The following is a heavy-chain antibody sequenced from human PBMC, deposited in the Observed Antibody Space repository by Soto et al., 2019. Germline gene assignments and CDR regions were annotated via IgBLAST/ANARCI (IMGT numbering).Heavy chain of an antibody. Sequence: EVHLLESGGGLVQPGGSLRLSCAASGFTFSSYAMSWVRQAPGKGLEWVSAISGSGGNTYYADSVKGRFTISRDNSKSSLYLQMNGLRAEDKAVYYCAKVPRRVVADTYYFGYWGQGPLVAVSS. J-gene: IGHJ4*02. CDR1: GFTFSSYA. CDR3: AKVPRRVVADTYYFGY. D-gene: IGHD6-19*01. V-gene: IGHV3-23*01. CDR2: ISGSGGNT.